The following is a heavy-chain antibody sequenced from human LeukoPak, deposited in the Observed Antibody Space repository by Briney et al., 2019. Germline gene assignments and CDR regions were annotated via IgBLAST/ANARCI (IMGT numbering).Heavy chain of an antibody. CDR1: GGTFSSYA. V-gene: IGHV1-69*13. CDR2: IIPIFGTA. CDR3: AREGCSSPSCQGAFDI. Sequence: SVKVSCKASGGTFSSYAISWVRQAPGQGLEWMGGIIPIFGTANYAQKFQGRVTITADESTSRAYMELSSLRAEDTAVYYSAREGCSSPSCQGAFDIWGQGTMVTVSS. J-gene: IGHJ3*02. D-gene: IGHD2-2*01.